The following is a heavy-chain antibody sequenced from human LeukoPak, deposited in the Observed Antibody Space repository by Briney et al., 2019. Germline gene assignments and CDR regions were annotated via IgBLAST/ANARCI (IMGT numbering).Heavy chain of an antibody. CDR1: GFTFSSYG. V-gene: IGHV3-30*02. Sequence: PGGSLRLSCAASGFTFSSYGMHWVRQAPGKGLDWVAFIRYDESNKYYADSVKGRFTISRDNSKNTLYLQMNSLRAEDMAVYYCAKQGSYATYNWFDPWGQGTPVTVSS. D-gene: IGHD3-16*01. CDR3: AKQGSYATYNWFDP. J-gene: IGHJ5*02. CDR2: IRYDESNK.